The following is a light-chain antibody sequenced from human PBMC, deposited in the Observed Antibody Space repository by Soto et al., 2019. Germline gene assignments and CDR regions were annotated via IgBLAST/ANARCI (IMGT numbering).Light chain of an antibody. CDR2: AAS. V-gene: IGKV1-6*01. CDR1: QGISTW. J-gene: IGKJ2*01. CDR3: QQYYYWPPYT. Sequence: AIQMTQSPSSLSSSVGDRVTITCRASQGISTWLAWYQQKPGKPPKLLIYAASTLQSGVPSRFSGSGSGTDFTLTISCLQSEDFATYYCQQYYYWPPYTFGQGTKVDI.